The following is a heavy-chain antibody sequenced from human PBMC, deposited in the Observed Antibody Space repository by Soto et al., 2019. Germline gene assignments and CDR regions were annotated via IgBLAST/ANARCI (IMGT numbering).Heavy chain of an antibody. CDR2: INSDGSST. J-gene: IGHJ6*02. CDR1: GFTFSSYW. V-gene: IGHV3-74*01. Sequence: GGSLRLSCAASGFTFSSYWMHWVRQAPGKGLVWVSRINSDGSSTSYADSVKGRFTISRDNAKNTLYLQMNSLRAEDTAVYYCARDETQTFRSFVYYYGVDVWGQGTTVTVSS. CDR3: ARDETQTFRSFVYYYGVDV. D-gene: IGHD3-16*01.